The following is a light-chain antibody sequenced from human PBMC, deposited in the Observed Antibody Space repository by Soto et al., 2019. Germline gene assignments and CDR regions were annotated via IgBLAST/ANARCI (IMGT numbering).Light chain of an antibody. CDR1: QGITDY. CDR3: QIYNSAPWT. CDR2: AAS. V-gene: IGKV1-27*01. J-gene: IGKJ1*01. Sequence: DIQMTQSPSSLSASVGDRVTITCRASQGITDYLAWYQQKPGQVPNLLIYAASTLQSGVPSRFSGSGSGTDFTLTSTGLQPEDFATYYCQIYNSAPWTFGQGTKVEIK.